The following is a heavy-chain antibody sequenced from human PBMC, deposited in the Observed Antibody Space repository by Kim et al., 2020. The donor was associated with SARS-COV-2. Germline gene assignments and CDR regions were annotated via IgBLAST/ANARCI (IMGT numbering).Heavy chain of an antibody. J-gene: IGHJ4*02. Sequence: ASVKVSCKASGYTFTGYYMHWVRQAPGQGLEWMGWINPNSGGTNYAQKFQGRVTMTRDTSISTAYMELSRLRSDDTAVYYCARATELRFLEWFPPSVDWGQGTLVTVSS. CDR1: GYTFTGYY. CDR2: INPNSGGT. D-gene: IGHD3-3*01. CDR3: ARATELRFLEWFPPSVD. V-gene: IGHV1-2*02.